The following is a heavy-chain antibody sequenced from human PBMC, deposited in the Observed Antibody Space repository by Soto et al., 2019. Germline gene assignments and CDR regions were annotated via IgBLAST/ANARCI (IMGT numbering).Heavy chain of an antibody. CDR2: IWYDGSQK. J-gene: IGHJ4*02. Sequence: GALRLSCAASGFTFRSYGMHWVRQAPGKGLEWVAIIWYDGSQKYYPDSVKGRFTISRDNSKNTLSLQMNSLRAEDTAVYYCARDPGDYYFDYWGQGALVTVSS. CDR1: GFTFRSYG. V-gene: IGHV3-33*01. CDR3: ARDPGDYYFDY. D-gene: IGHD4-17*01.